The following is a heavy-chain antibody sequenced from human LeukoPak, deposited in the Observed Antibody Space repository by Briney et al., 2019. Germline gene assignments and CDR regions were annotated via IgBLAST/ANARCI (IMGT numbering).Heavy chain of an antibody. CDR1: GYTFTSYY. CDR2: ISAYNGNT. J-gene: IGHJ4*02. V-gene: IGHV1-18*04. Sequence: GASVKDSCKASGYTFTSYYMHWVRQAPGQGLEWMGWISAYNGNTNYAQKLQGRVTMTTDTSTSTAYMELRSLRSDDTAVYYCAREGVRYGSGIDYWGQGTLVTVSS. CDR3: AREGVRYGSGIDY. D-gene: IGHD3-10*01.